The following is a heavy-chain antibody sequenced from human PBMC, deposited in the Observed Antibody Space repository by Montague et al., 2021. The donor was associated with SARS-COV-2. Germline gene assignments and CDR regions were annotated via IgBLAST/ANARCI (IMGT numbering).Heavy chain of an antibody. J-gene: IGHJ6*03. D-gene: IGHD3-3*01. V-gene: IGHV4-61*02. Sequence: TLSLTCTVSGDSITSKTHYWDWVRQPAGKGLEWIGRLLTSGATNFNPSLKSWLTIPRDTSKNEFYLKLSSVTAADTAVYYCARDSPHFDFWRGHYGDKYYMDIWGKGTTATVS. CDR2: LLTSGAT. CDR1: GDSITSKTHY. CDR3: ARDSPHFDFWRGHYGDKYYMDI.